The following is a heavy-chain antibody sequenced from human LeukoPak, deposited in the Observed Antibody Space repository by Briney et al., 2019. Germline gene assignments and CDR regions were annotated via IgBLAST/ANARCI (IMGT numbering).Heavy chain of an antibody. Sequence: GESLNISCKASGYSSINHWIGWVRQKPGKGLEGVGISYPDDPDTRYSPSFQGQVSISADKSLSTAYLQWSSLKASDTAMYYCARLIYDSGGYFDYWGQGTLVTVSS. J-gene: IGHJ4*02. V-gene: IGHV5-51*01. CDR2: SYPDDPDT. CDR1: GYSSINHW. CDR3: ARLIYDSGGYFDY. D-gene: IGHD3-22*01.